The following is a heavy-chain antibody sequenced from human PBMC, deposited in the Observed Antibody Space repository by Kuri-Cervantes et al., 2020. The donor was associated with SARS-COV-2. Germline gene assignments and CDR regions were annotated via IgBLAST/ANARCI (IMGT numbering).Heavy chain of an antibody. CDR1: GFTFSSYA. Sequence: GESLKISCAASGFTFSSYAMSWVRQAPGKGLEWVSAISGSGGSTYYADSVKGRFTISRDNSKNTLYPQMNSLRAEDTAVYYCAKSEGHDFWSGYSCFDYWGQGTLVTVSS. J-gene: IGHJ4*02. V-gene: IGHV3-23*01. CDR2: ISGSGGST. D-gene: IGHD3-3*01. CDR3: AKSEGHDFWSGYSCFDY.